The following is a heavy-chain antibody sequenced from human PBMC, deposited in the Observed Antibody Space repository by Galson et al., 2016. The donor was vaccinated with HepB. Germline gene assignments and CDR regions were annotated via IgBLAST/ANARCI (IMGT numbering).Heavy chain of an antibody. V-gene: IGHV4-39*01. J-gene: IGHJ4*02. CDR2: INYSGIT. CDR1: GGSISSSSYY. D-gene: IGHD3-10*01. Sequence: LSLTCTVSGGSISSSSYYWGWIRQPPGKGLEWLGTINYSGITYYNPSLKSRVTMSVDTSKNQFSLKLSSVTATDTAVYYCARQYGSGRYYFDYWGQGTLVTVSS. CDR3: ARQYGSGRYYFDY.